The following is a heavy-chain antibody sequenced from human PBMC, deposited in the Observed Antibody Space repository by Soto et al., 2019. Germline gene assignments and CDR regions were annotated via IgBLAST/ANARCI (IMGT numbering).Heavy chain of an antibody. CDR3: ARTGTYSSSIRKYSGMDV. V-gene: IGHV1-69*01. D-gene: IGHD1-26*01. J-gene: IGHJ6*01. Sequence: QVQLVQSGAEVKEPGSSVRVSCKASGGTFDNFIMNWVRQTPGQGLEWMGGIVPMLGTPTYAEKFKGRVTISATGSTSTVYVAVPRLRSEGTAIYYCARTGTYSSSIRKYSGMDVWGQGTGVTVSS. CDR2: IVPMLGTP. CDR1: GGTFDNFI.